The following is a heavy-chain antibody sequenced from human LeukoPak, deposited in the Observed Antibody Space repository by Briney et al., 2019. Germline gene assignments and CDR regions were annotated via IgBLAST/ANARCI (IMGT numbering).Heavy chain of an antibody. D-gene: IGHD3-22*01. CDR3: AREVGYYDSSGQYYFDY. CDR1: GFTFSDYY. V-gene: IGHV3-30-3*01. J-gene: IGHJ4*02. CDR2: ISYDGSNK. Sequence: GGSLRLSCAASGFTFSDYYMSWIRQAPGKGLEWVAVISYDGSNKYYADSVKGRFTISRDNSKNTLYLQMNSLRAEDTAVYYCAREVGYYDSSGQYYFDYWGQGTLVTVSS.